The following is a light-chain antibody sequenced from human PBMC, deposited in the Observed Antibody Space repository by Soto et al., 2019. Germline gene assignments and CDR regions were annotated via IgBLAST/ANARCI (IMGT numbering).Light chain of an antibody. J-gene: IGKJ4*01. CDR1: QSVNTNY. CDR2: AAS. V-gene: IGKV3-20*01. Sequence: EIVLTQSPGTLSLSPGERATLSCRASQSVNTNYLAWYQQKPGQAPRLVIYAASSRATGIPDRFSGSGSGTDFTLTISRLEPEDVAVYYCQQYAGSQLTFGGGTKVDIK. CDR3: QQYAGSQLT.